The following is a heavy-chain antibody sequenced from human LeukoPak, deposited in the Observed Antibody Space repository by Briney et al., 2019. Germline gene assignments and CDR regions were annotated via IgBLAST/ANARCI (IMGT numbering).Heavy chain of an antibody. J-gene: IGHJ4*02. V-gene: IGHV3-66*01. CDR3: ARSGSSWQIYFDY. D-gene: IGHD6-13*01. CDR1: EFSVGSNY. Sequence: GGSLRLSCAASEFSVGSNYMTWVRQAPGKGLEWVSLIYSGGSTYYADSAKGRFTISRDNSKNTLYLQMNSLRAEDTAVYYCARSGSSWQIYFDYWGQGTLVTVSS. CDR2: IYSGGST.